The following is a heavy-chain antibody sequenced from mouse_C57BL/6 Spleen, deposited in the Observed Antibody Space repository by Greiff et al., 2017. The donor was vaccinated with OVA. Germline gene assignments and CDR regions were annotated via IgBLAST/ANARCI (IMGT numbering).Heavy chain of an antibody. CDR1: GYTFTSYW. J-gene: IGHJ1*03. V-gene: IGHV1-64*01. D-gene: IGHD1-1*01. CDR2: IHPNSGST. Sequence: VQLQQPGAELVKPGASVKLSCKASGYTFTSYWMHWVKQRPGQGLEWIGMIHPNSGSTNYNEKFKSKATLTVDKSSSTAYMQLSSLTSEDSAVYYFAHSRDYYGSSYLWYFDVWGTGTTVTVSS. CDR3: AHSRDYYGSSYLWYFDV.